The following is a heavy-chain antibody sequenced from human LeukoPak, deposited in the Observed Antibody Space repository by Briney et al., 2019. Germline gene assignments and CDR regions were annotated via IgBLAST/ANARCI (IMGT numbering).Heavy chain of an antibody. V-gene: IGHV4-4*02. D-gene: IGHD2-15*01. Sequence: SETLSLTCAVSGGSISSSNWWSWVRQPPGKGLEWIGEIYHSGSTNYNPSLKSRVTISVDKSKNQFSLKLSSVTAADTAVYYCARGPVAVAATDNWFDPWGQGTLVTVSS. CDR3: ARGPVAVAATDNWFDP. CDR1: GGSISSSNW. J-gene: IGHJ5*02. CDR2: IYHSGST.